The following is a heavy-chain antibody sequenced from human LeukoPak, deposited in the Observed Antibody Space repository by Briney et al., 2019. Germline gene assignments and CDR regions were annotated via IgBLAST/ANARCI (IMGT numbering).Heavy chain of an antibody. CDR1: GYTFTGYY. D-gene: IGHD6-13*01. CDR3: AIPPLYSTYWYFDL. V-gene: IGHV1-2*02. J-gene: IGHJ2*01. CDR2: INPNSGGT. Sequence: ASVKVSCKASGYTFTGYYMHWVRQAPGQGLEWMGWINPNSGGTNYAQKFQGRVTMTRDTSISTAYMELSRLRSDDTAVYYCAIPPLYSTYWYFDLWGRGTLVTVSS.